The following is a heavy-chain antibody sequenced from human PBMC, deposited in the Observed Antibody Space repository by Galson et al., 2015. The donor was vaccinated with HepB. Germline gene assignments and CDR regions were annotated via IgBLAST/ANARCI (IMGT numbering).Heavy chain of an antibody. V-gene: IGHV3-23*02. CDR2: ITASADAT. D-gene: IGHD3-16*01. Sequence: SLRLSCAASGFTLRTHAVSWVRQAPGQGLEWLSSITASADATYYGDSVKGRFTVSRDNSKNTAYLQLNSLRAEDTAVYYCAVPPVRGRTMITSGGILTRWGQGTLVTVSS. CDR1: GFTLRTHA. J-gene: IGHJ4*02. CDR3: AVPPVRGRTMITSGGILTR.